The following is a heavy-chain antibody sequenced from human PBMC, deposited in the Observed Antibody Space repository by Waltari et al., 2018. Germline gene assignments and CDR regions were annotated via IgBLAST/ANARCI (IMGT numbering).Heavy chain of an antibody. D-gene: IGHD6-13*01. CDR3: AKAGGIAAAEFQFDF. V-gene: IGHV3-23*01. Sequence: EVQLLESGGGLVQPGGSLRLSCAASGFTVLRYALTWVRQAPGKGLEWVSSISGPALTTFYADSVKGRFSVSRDNSKNTLYLQINGLRADDTAVYYCAKAGGIAAAEFQFDFWGRGTLVTVSS. J-gene: IGHJ4*02. CDR2: ISGPALTT. CDR1: GFTVLRYA.